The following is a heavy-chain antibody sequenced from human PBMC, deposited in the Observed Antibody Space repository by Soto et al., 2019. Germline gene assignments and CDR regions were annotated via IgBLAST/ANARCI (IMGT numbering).Heavy chain of an antibody. V-gene: IGHV3-33*01. CDR2: INYDGSNK. CDR3: ARVGPNWGQNYRMDV. CDR1: GFTFSSYG. D-gene: IGHD7-27*01. J-gene: IGHJ6*02. Sequence: QVQLVESGGGVVQPGRSLRLSCAASGFTFSSYGMHWVRQAPGKWLEWVAVINYDGSNKYYADSVKGRFTISRDDSKNTLNLQMNSLRAEDTAVYYCARVGPNWGQNYRMDVWGQGTTVTVS.